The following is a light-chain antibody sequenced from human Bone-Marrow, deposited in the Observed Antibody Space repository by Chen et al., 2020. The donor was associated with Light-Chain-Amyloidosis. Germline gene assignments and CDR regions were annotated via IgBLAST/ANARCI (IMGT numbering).Light chain of an antibody. CDR2: RDT. CDR1: DLPTKY. V-gene: IGLV3-25*03. CDR3: QSADSSGTYEVI. Sequence: SYELTQPPSVAASPGQTARITCSGDDLPTKYSYWYQQRPGKAPVLVIHRDTERPSGISERFSGSSSGTTATLTISGVQAEDEADYHCQSADSSGTYEVIFGGGTKLTVL. J-gene: IGLJ2*01.